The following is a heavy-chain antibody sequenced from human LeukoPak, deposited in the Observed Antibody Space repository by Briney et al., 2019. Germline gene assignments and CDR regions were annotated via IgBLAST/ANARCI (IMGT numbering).Heavy chain of an antibody. CDR3: AKENPHNDY. J-gene: IGHJ4*02. Sequence: GGSLRLSCAASGFTFSNYAMHWVRQAPGKGLEWVAVISYDGSNKYYADSVKGRFTISRDNSKNTLYLQMNSLRAEDTALYYCAKENPHNDYWGQGTLVTVSS. CDR2: ISYDGSNK. CDR1: GFTFSNYA. V-gene: IGHV3-30*04.